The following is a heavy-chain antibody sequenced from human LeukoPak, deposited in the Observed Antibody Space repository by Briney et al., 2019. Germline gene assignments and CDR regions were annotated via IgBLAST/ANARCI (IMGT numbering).Heavy chain of an antibody. CDR1: GFTFSNYA. CDR3: AKVPHDNSGYYYFHY. CDR2: ISGSGGST. D-gene: IGHD3-22*01. J-gene: IGHJ4*02. Sequence: GGSLRLSCAASGFTFSNYAMSWVRQAPGKGLEWASGISGSGGSTYYADSVRGRFTISRDGSKNTLYLQMNSLRAEDTAVYYCAKVPHDNSGYYYFHYWGQGTLVTVSS. V-gene: IGHV3-23*01.